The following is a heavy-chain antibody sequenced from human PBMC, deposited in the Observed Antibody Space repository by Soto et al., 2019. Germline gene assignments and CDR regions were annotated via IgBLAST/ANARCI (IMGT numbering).Heavy chain of an antibody. D-gene: IGHD2-8*02. CDR3: ASAGGTAYYFDY. CDR1: GGFFSGYY. J-gene: IGHJ4*02. V-gene: IGHV4-34*01. CDR2: INHSGST. Sequence: SETLSLTCAVYGGFFSGYYWSWIRQPPGKGLEWIGEINHSGSTNYNPSLKSRVTISVDTSKNQFSLKLSSVTAADTAVYYCASAGGTAYYFDYWGQGTLVTVSS.